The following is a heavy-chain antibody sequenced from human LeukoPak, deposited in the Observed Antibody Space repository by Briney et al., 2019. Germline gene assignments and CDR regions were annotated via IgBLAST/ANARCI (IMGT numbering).Heavy chain of an antibody. CDR3: AELGITMIGGV. J-gene: IGHJ6*04. D-gene: IGHD3-10*02. CDR1: GFSFSSYA. V-gene: IGHV3-66*01. Sequence: GGSLRLSCATSGFSFSSYAMSWVRQAPGKGLEWVSVIYSGGSTFYADSVKGRFTISRDNAKNSLYLQMNSLRAEDTAVYYCAELGITMIGGVWGKGTMVTISS. CDR2: IYSGGST.